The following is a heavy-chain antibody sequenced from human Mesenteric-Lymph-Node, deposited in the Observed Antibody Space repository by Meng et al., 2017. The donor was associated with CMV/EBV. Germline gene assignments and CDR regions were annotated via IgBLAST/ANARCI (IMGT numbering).Heavy chain of an antibody. CDR3: AREYCSSTSCREYYYYYYGMDV. CDR2: ISWNSGSI. V-gene: IGHV3-9*01. Sequence: SLKISCAASGFTFDDYAMHWVRQAPGKGLEWVSGISWNSGSIGYADSVKGRFTISRDNAKNSLYLQMNSLRAEDTAVYYCAREYCSSTSCREYYYYYYGMDVWGQGTTVTVSS. CDR1: GFTFDDYA. J-gene: IGHJ6*02. D-gene: IGHD2-2*01.